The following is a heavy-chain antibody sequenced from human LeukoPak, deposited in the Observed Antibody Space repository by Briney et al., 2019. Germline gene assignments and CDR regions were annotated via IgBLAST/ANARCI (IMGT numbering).Heavy chain of an antibody. J-gene: IGHJ6*03. Sequence: PSETLSLTCTVSGGSISSYYWGWIRQPPGKGLEWIGSIYYSGSTYYNSTLKSRVTMSIDTSKNQFSLELTSVTAADTAVYYCATPVYSYYYYYMDVWGKGTTVTVSS. CDR1: GGSISSYY. D-gene: IGHD1-14*01. CDR3: ATPVYSYYYYYMDV. CDR2: IYYSGST. V-gene: IGHV4-59*04.